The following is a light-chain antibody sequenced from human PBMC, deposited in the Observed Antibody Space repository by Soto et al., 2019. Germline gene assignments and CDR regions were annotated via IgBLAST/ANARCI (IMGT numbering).Light chain of an antibody. J-gene: IGLJ1*01. Sequence: QSALTQPRSVSGSPGQSVTISCTGTSSDVGGYNYVSWYQQHPGKAPKLMIYDVSKRPSGVPDRFSGSKSGDTASLTISGLQAEDVSVYYCCSYAGSYTFYVFXTGTMVTVL. CDR3: CSYAGSYTFYV. CDR1: SSDVGGYNY. V-gene: IGLV2-11*01. CDR2: DVS.